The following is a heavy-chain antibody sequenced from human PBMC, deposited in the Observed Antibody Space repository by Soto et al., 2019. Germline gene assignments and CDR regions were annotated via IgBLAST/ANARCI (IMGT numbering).Heavy chain of an antibody. J-gene: IGHJ4*02. V-gene: IGHV1-2*02. CDR1: GYTFTGYF. CDR3: ARDLRSGYDTFFDY. D-gene: IGHD5-12*01. Sequence: ASVKVSCKASGYTFTGYFIHWVRQAPGQGLEWMGWINPKTGVTNYAQKFQGRVTMTRDTSISTAYMELGRLRSDDTAMYYCARDLRSGYDTFFDYWGQGTQVTVSS. CDR2: INPKTGVT.